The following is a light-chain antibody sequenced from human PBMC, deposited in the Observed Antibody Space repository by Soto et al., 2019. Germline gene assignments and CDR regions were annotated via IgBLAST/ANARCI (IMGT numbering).Light chain of an antibody. CDR1: SSNIGAGYD. V-gene: IGLV1-40*01. CDR2: GNT. J-gene: IGLJ2*01. Sequence: QSVLTQPPSVSGAPGQRVTISCTGSSSNIGAGYDVHWYQQLPGRAPKLLIYGNTNRPSGVSDRFSGSKSGTSASLAITGLQAEDEADYYCLSFDSSLSVVFGGGTKLTGL. CDR3: LSFDSSLSVV.